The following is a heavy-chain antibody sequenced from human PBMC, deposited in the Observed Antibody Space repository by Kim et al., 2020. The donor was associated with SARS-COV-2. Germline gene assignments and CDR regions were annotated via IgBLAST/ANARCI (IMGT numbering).Heavy chain of an antibody. CDR3: ARVFFQSQQLVLYYYGMDV. V-gene: IGHV4-34*01. CDR1: GGSFSGYY. Sequence: SETLSLTCAVYGGSFSGYYWSWIRQPPGKGLEWIGEINHSGSTNYNPSLKSRVTISVDTSKNQFSLKLSSVTAADTAVYYCARVFFQSQQLVLYYYGMDVWGQGTTVTVSS. J-gene: IGHJ6*02. D-gene: IGHD6-13*01. CDR2: INHSGST.